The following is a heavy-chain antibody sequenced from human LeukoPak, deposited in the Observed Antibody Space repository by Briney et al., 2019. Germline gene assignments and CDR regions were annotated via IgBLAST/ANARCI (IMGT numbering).Heavy chain of an antibody. J-gene: IGHJ6*02. V-gene: IGHV1-8*03. CDR2: MNPNSGNT. CDR1: GYTFTSYD. Sequence: ASVKVSCKASGYTFTSYDINWVRQATGQGLEWMGWMNPNSGNTGYAQKFQGRVTITTDESTSTAYMELSSLRSEDTAVYYCARTYYYDSSGYYSYYYYGMDVWGQGTTVTVSS. CDR3: ARTYYYDSSGYYSYYYYGMDV. D-gene: IGHD3-22*01.